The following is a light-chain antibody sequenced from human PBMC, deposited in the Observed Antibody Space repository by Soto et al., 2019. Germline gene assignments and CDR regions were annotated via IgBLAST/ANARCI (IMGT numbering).Light chain of an antibody. CDR2: GAS. CDR1: QSVGRN. CDR3: QQYNYWPPLT. V-gene: IGKV3-15*01. Sequence: EIVMTQSPATLSVSPGERATLSCRASQSVGRNLACYQQKTGQAPRLLLSGASTRAADLPARFSGSGSGTEFTLTISSLQAEDFSVYFCQQYNYWPPLTFGGGTKVEIK. J-gene: IGKJ4*01.